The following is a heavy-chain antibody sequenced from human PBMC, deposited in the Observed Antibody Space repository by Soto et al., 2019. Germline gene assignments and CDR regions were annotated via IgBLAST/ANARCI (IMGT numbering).Heavy chain of an antibody. CDR2: INAGNHNT. Sequence: QVQLVQSGAEVKKTGASVKVSCKASGYTFTSYAMHWVRQAPGQRLEWMGWINAGNHNTKYSQKFQGRVTITRETSASTAYMELSSLRSEDTAVYYCARSIVVVTAADYWGQGTLVTVSS. CDR1: GYTFTSYA. J-gene: IGHJ4*02. V-gene: IGHV1-3*01. D-gene: IGHD2-21*02. CDR3: ARSIVVVTAADY.